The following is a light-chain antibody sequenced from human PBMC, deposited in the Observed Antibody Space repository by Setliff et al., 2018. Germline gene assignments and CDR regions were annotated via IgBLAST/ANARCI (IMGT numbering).Light chain of an antibody. CDR1: GRDVGSYDL. CDR3: NAYSADTTEV. V-gene: IGLV2-14*03. Sequence: QSALTQPASVSGSPGQSITISCSGTGRDVGSYDLVSWYQQHPGKAPKLIIYAVSDRPSGVSHRFSGSKSGNTAYLTISGLRTEDEADYYCNAYSADTTEVFGSGTKVTVL. J-gene: IGLJ1*01. CDR2: AVS.